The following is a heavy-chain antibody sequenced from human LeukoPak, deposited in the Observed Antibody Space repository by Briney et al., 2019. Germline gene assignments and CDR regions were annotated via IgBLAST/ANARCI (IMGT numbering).Heavy chain of an antibody. D-gene: IGHD3-16*01. Sequence: PSETLSLTCSVSGGSISSSTYYWGWIRQPPGKGLEWIGAIYYTGTTYYNPSLRSRVTISVDTSKNHCSLKLSSVTAADTALYYCASAPRQGSIGGLEYWGQGTLVTVSS. J-gene: IGHJ4*02. V-gene: IGHV4-39*02. CDR3: ASAPRQGSIGGLEY. CDR1: GGSISSSTYY. CDR2: IYYTGTT.